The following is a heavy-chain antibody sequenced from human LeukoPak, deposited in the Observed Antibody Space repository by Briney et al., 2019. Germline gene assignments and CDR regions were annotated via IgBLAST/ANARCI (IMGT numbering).Heavy chain of an antibody. Sequence: GGSLRLSCAVSGFTVSSNYMSWVRQAPGKGLEWVSVIYSGGSTYYADSVKGRFTISRDNSKNTLYLQMNSLRAEDTAVYYRARAGEVDIYYFDYWGQGTLVTVSS. J-gene: IGHJ4*02. CDR3: ARAGEVDIYYFDY. V-gene: IGHV3-66*01. D-gene: IGHD2-2*03. CDR1: GFTVSSNY. CDR2: IYSGGST.